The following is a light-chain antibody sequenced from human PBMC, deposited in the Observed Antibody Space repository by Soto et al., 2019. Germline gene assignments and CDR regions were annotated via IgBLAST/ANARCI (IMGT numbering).Light chain of an antibody. Sequence: QSALTQPASVSGSPGQSITISCTGTSSDVGGYNYVSWYQQHPGKAPKLMIYDVSNRPSGVSNRFSGSKSGNTASLTISGLQAEDEADYYCSSYTSSITLYVFGTGTKLTVL. V-gene: IGLV2-14*01. J-gene: IGLJ1*01. CDR3: SSYTSSITLYV. CDR2: DVS. CDR1: SSDVGGYNY.